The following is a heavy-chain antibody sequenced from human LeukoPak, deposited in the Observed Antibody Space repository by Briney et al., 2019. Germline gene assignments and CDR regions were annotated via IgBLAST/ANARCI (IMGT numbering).Heavy chain of an antibody. Sequence: PGRSLRLSCAASGFTISSSWMSWVLLAPGKGMAWVARIKQDGSVEYYVDSVKGRFTISRDYAKNSLYLQMNSLRAEDTAVYYCARDVTFGVGYYYGVDVWGQGTTVTVSS. J-gene: IGHJ6*02. CDR1: GFTISSSW. D-gene: IGHD3-3*01. CDR2: IKQDGSVE. CDR3: ARDVTFGVGYYYGVDV. V-gene: IGHV3-7*05.